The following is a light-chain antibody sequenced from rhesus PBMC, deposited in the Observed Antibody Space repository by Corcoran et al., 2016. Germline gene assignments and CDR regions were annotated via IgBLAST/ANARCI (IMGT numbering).Light chain of an antibody. CDR1: SSDVGGYNR. V-gene: IGLV2-13*03. J-gene: IGLJ1*01. Sequence: QAAPTQSPSMSGSPGQSVTISCTGTSSDVGGYNRVSWYQQHPDKAPKLMIYEVSKRPSGVSDRFSGSKSANTASLTISGLQTEDGADYSCSSYASSGTFIFGSGTRLTVL. CDR3: SSYASSGTFI. CDR2: EVS.